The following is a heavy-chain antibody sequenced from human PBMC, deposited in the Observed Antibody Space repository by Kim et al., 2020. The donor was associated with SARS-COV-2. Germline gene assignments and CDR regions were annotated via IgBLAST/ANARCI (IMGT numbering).Heavy chain of an antibody. CDR2: IRSKAYGGTT. D-gene: IGHD5-18*01. V-gene: IGHV3-49*04. Sequence: GGSLRLSCTASGFTFGDYAMSWVRQAPGKGLEWVGFIRSKAYGGTTEYAASVKGRFTISRDDSKSIAYLQMNSLKTEDTAVYYCTRGWIQLWYWGQGTLVTVSS. CDR1: GFTFGDYA. J-gene: IGHJ4*02. CDR3: TRGWIQLWY.